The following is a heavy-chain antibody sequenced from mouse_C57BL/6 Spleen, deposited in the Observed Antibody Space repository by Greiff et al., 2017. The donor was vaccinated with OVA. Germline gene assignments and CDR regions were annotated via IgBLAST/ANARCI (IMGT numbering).Heavy chain of an antibody. Sequence: VQLQQPGAELVKPGASVKMSCKASGYTFTSYWITWVKQRPGQGLEWIGDIYPGSGSTNYNEKFKSTATLTVDTSSSTAYMQLSRLTSEDSAVYYCARYDGSSDGYCDVWGTGTTVTVSS. CDR2: IYPGSGST. D-gene: IGHD1-1*01. CDR3: ARYDGSSDGYCDV. CDR1: GYTFTSYW. V-gene: IGHV1-55*01. J-gene: IGHJ1*03.